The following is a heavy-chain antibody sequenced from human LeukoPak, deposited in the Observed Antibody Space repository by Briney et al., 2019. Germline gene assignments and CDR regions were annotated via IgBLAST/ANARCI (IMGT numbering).Heavy chain of an antibody. CDR2: IYYRGST. Sequence: SETLSLTCTVSGGSFSSCYWSWIRQPPGEGLEWIGYIYYRGSTNYNPSLKSRVTISLDTSKNQFSLKLSSVTAADTAVYYCARGRPGPEYYFDYWGQATLVTVSS. V-gene: IGHV4-59*01. CDR1: GGSFSSCY. CDR3: ARGRPGPEYYFDY. D-gene: IGHD2/OR15-2a*01. J-gene: IGHJ4*02.